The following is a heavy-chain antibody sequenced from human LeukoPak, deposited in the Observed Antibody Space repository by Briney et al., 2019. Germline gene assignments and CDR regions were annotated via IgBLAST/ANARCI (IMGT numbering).Heavy chain of an antibody. CDR3: ARDPGAVGATSWFDP. CDR1: GGSISSYY. CDR2: IYYSGST. D-gene: IGHD1-26*01. V-gene: IGHV4-59*01. J-gene: IGHJ5*02. Sequence: PSETLSLTCTVSGGSISSYYWSWTRQPPGKGLEWIGYIYYSGSTNYNPSLKSRVTISVDTSKNQFSLKLSSVTAADTAVYYCARDPGAVGATSWFDPWGQGTLVTVSS.